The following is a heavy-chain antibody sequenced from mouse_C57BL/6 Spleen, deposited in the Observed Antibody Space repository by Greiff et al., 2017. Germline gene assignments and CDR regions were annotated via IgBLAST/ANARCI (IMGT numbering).Heavy chain of an antibody. Sequence: EVQLQQSGAELVRPGASVKLSCTASGFNIKDDYMHWVKQRPEQGLEWIGWIDPENGDTEYASKFQGKATITADTSSNTAYLQLSSLTSEDTAVYYCTRDSAGYVGFAYWGQGTLVTVSA. D-gene: IGHD3-2*02. J-gene: IGHJ3*01. V-gene: IGHV14-4*01. CDR2: IDPENGDT. CDR1: GFNIKDDY. CDR3: TRDSAGYVGFAY.